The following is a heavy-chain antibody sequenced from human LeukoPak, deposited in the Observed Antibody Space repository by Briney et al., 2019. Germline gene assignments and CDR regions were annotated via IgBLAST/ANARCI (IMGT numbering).Heavy chain of an antibody. V-gene: IGHV3-48*04. D-gene: IGHD3-22*01. CDR3: ARDYDSSGYYSPTDYYYYGMDV. J-gene: IGHJ6*02. CDR1: GFTFSSCG. CDR2: ISSSSSTI. Sequence: GGSLRLSCAASGFTFSSCGMHWVRQAPGKGLEWVSYISSSSSTIYYADSVKGRFTISRDNAKNSLYLQMNSLRAEDTAVYYCARDYDSSGYYSPTDYYYYGMDVWGQGTTVTVSS.